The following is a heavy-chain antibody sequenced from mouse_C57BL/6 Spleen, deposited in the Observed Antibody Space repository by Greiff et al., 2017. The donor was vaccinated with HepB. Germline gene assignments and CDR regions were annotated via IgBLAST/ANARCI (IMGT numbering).Heavy chain of an antibody. CDR1: GFTFSSYA. D-gene: IGHD2-4*01. CDR2: ISDGGSYT. V-gene: IGHV5-4*01. Sequence: EVQRVESGGGLVKPGGSLKLSCAASGFTFSSYAMSWVRQTPEKRLEWVATISDGGSYTYYPDNVKGRFTISRDNAKNNLYLQMSHLKSEDTAMYYCARGEYDYDWFAYWGQGTLVIVSA. J-gene: IGHJ3*01. CDR3: ARGEYDYDWFAY.